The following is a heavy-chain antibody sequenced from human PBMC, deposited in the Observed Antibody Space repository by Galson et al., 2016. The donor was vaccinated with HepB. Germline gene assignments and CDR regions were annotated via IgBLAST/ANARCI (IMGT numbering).Heavy chain of an antibody. CDR1: GFTVSSYY. J-gene: IGHJ4*02. CDR2: INDRGSGT. V-gene: IGHV3-64D*06. D-gene: IGHD6-19*01. Sequence: SLRLSCAASGFTVSSYYMSWVRQAPGKGLQYVSAINDRGSGTYYADSVKGRFIISRDNSRNILYLHMTSLTIEDTAVYYCVTRDNIGRYPYWGQGTLVTVSP. CDR3: VTRDNIGRYPY.